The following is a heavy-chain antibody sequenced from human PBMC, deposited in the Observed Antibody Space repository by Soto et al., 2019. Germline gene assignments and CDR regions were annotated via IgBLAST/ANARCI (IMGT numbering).Heavy chain of an antibody. CDR3: AKSLVSPSDAFDL. J-gene: IGHJ3*01. CDR2: ISDPGTST. Sequence: GSLSLPCASPGFIFRNYAMNLVRPAPGKGLEWISSISDPGTSTYNANSVKGRFSMSRDNSKNTLFLQMNRLRADDTAVYFCAKSLVSPSDAFDLWGRGTLVTVSS. CDR1: GFIFRNYA. V-gene: IGHV3-23*01. D-gene: IGHD2-8*01.